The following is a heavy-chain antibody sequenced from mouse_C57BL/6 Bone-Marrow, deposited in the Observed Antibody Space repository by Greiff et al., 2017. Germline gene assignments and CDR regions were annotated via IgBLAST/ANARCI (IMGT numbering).Heavy chain of an antibody. D-gene: IGHD1-1*01. J-gene: IGHJ3*01. CDR1: GFTFSSYG. CDR2: ISSGGSYT. Sequence: EVQLVESGGDLVKPGGSLKLSCAASGFTFSSYGMSWVRQTPDKRLEWVATISSGGSYTYYPDSVKGRFTISRDNAKNTLYLQMSSLKSEDTAIYYCAIPNYYDGSSPFAYWGQGTLVTVSA. CDR3: AIPNYYDGSSPFAY. V-gene: IGHV5-6*01.